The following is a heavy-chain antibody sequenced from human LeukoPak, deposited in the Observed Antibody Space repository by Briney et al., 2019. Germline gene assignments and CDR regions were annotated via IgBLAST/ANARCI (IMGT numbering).Heavy chain of an antibody. J-gene: IGHJ4*02. D-gene: IGHD4-23*01. Sequence: GGSLSLSCAASGFTLSSYWMSWVRQAPGKGLEGVARIKQDGSEKHYVDSVKGRFTISRDNAKNSVYLQMNTLRAEDTAVYYCARYIETPRRDLDYWGQGTLVTVSS. V-gene: IGHV3-7*01. CDR3: ARYIETPRRDLDY. CDR1: GFTLSSYW. CDR2: IKQDGSEK.